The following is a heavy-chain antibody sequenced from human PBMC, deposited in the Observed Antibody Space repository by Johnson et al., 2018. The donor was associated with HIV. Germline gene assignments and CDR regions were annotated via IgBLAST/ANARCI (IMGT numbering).Heavy chain of an antibody. V-gene: IGHV3-7*01. CDR3: AIIAAGNVFDV. Sequence: VQLVESGGGLVQPGGSLRLSCAASGFTFSSYSMNWVRQAPGKGLEWVASIKQDESEKYYVDSVKGRFTISRDISKSTLFLEMNSLRAEETAMYYCAIIAAGNVFDVWGQGTVVTVSS. D-gene: IGHD6-13*01. J-gene: IGHJ3*01. CDR2: IKQDESEK. CDR1: GFTFSSYS.